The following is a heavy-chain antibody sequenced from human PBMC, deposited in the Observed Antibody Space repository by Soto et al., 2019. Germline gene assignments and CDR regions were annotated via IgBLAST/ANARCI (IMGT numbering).Heavy chain of an antibody. CDR2: IYYSGST. J-gene: IGHJ5*02. Sequence: SETLSLTCTVSGGSISSGVYYWSWIRQHPGKGLEWIGYIYYSGSTYYNPSLKSRVTISVDTSKNQFSLKLSSVTAADTAVYFCARGAYGSGSSPNWFDPWGQGTLVTVSS. D-gene: IGHD3-10*01. CDR3: ARGAYGSGSSPNWFDP. CDR1: GGSISSGVYY. V-gene: IGHV4-31*03.